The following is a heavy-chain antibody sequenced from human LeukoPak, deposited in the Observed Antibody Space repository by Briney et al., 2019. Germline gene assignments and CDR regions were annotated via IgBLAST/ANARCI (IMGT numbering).Heavy chain of an antibody. V-gene: IGHV1-8*01. CDR1: GYTFTSYD. D-gene: IGHD3-10*01. Sequence: ASVKVSCKASGYTFTSYDINWVRQATGQGLEWMGWMNPNSGNTGYAQEFQGRVTMTRNTSISTAYMELSSLRSEDTAVYYCARGSIGSGAYYNSAFDYWGQGTLVTVSS. CDR2: MNPNSGNT. J-gene: IGHJ4*02. CDR3: ARGSIGSGAYYNSAFDY.